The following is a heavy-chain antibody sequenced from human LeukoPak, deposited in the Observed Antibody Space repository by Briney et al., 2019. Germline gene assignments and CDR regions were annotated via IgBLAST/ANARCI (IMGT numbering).Heavy chain of an antibody. J-gene: IGHJ5*02. CDR1: GFTFSSYD. V-gene: IGHV3-13*01. CDR2: IGTAGDT. D-gene: IGHD2-2*01. Sequence: GGSLRLSCAASGFTFSSYDMHWVRQATGKGLEWVSAIGTAGDTYYPGSVKGRFTISRENAKNSLYLQMNSLRAEDTAVYYCAREGRYCSSTSCYYWFDPWGQGTLVTVSS. CDR3: AREGRYCSSTSCYYWFDP.